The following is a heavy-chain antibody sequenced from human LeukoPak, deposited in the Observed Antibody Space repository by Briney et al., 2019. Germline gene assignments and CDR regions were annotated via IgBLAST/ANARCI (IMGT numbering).Heavy chain of an antibody. CDR3: ARTIQLWSPAYFDY. Sequence: SETLSLTCTVSGGSISSGSYYWSWIRQPAGKGLEWIGRIYTSGSTNYNPSLKSRVTISVDTSKNQFSLKLSSVTAADTAVYYCARTIQLWSPAYFDYWGQGTLVTVSS. CDR2: IYTSGST. D-gene: IGHD5-18*01. V-gene: IGHV4-61*02. J-gene: IGHJ4*02. CDR1: GGSISSGSYY.